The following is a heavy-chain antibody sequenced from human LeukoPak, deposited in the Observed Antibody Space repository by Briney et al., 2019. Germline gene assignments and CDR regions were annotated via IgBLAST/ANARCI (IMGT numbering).Heavy chain of an antibody. CDR1: GGSISSYY. J-gene: IGHJ4*02. CDR3: ARGDSSGYYYLDY. D-gene: IGHD3-22*01. CDR2: IYYSGST. V-gene: IGHV4-59*01. Sequence: PSETLSLTCTVSGGSISSYYWGWLRQPPGKGLEGIGYIYYSGSTNYNPSLKSRVTISVDTSKNQFSLKLSSVTAADTAVYYCARGDSSGYYYLDYWGQGTLVTVSA.